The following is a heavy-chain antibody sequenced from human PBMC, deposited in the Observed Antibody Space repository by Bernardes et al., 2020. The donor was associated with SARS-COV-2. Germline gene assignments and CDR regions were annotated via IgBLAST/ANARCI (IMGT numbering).Heavy chain of an antibody. J-gene: IGHJ4*02. D-gene: IGHD2-8*01. Sequence: GGSLRLSCAASGFTLSSYAMSWVRQAPGKGLEWVSVISCGGGSAYYADSVKGRFTISRENSKNTLYVQMNSVRAEDTAVYYCAKDYCTNGVWYIDYWGQGTLVTVSS. CDR3: AKDYCTNGVWYIDY. V-gene: IGHV3-23*01. CDR1: GFTLSSYA. CDR2: ISCGGGSA.